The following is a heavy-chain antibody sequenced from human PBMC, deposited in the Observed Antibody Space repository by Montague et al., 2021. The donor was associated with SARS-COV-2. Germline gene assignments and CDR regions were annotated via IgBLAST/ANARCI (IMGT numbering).Heavy chain of an antibody. V-gene: IGHV4-39*01. CDR2: ISYSRRT. CDR1: GGSVSSSPYY. J-gene: IGHJ6*03. CDR3: ASSYYYGSGTYVYNYYMDV. D-gene: IGHD3-10*01. Sequence: SETLSLTCTVSGGSVSSSPYYWGRLRQPPGRGLECVGNISYSRRTYFXXXLKSRLTISVDSSENQFSLRLSSVTVADTAVYYCASSYYYGSGTYVYNYYMDVWGKGTTVTVSS.